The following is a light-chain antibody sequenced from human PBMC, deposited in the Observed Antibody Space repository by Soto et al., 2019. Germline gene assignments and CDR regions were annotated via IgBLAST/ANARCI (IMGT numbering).Light chain of an antibody. CDR3: QQYNIYSWT. CDR1: QSISSW. J-gene: IGKJ1*01. V-gene: IGKV1-5*03. CDR2: KAS. Sequence: DIQMTQSPSTLSASVGDRVTINCRASQSISSWLAWYQQKPGKAPKLLIYKASSLESGVPSRFSGSGSGTEFTLTISSLQPDDFATYYCQQYNIYSWTFGQGTKVDIK.